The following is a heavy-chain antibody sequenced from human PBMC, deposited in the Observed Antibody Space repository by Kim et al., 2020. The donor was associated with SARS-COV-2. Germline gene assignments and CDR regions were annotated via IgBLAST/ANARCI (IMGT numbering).Heavy chain of an antibody. V-gene: IGHV2-5*01. D-gene: IGHD2-8*02. J-gene: IGHJ4*02. Sequence: KPYNRSLKTRVTITKDTSKNQVVLTMTNVDPVDTATYYCAHRLAAGYCFNYWGQGALVAVSS. CDR2: K. CDR3: AHRLAAGYCFNY.